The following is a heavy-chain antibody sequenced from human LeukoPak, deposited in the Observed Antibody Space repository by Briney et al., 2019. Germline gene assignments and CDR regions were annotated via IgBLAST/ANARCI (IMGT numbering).Heavy chain of an antibody. J-gene: IGHJ4*02. D-gene: IGHD3-22*01. CDR3: ASSPFRYDSRSPEFGY. Sequence: GESLKISCKGSGYSFTSYWIGWVRQMPGKGLEWMGIIYPGDSDTTYTPSFQGQVTTSAAQSISTAYLQWSSLKASDTAMYYCASSPFRYDSRSPEFGYWGQGTLVTVSS. CDR2: IYPGDSDT. V-gene: IGHV5-51*01. CDR1: GYSFTSYW.